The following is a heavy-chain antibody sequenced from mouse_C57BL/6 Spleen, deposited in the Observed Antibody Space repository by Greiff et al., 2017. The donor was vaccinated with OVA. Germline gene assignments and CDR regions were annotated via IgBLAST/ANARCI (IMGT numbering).Heavy chain of an antibody. CDR3: AREGVYYGSSLGD. CDR1: GYTFTSYW. CDR2: IDPSDSET. J-gene: IGHJ2*01. D-gene: IGHD1-1*01. V-gene: IGHV1-52*01. Sequence: QVQLQQPGAELVRPGSSVKLSCKASGYTFTSYWMHCVKQRPIQGLEWIGNIDPSDSETHYNQKFKDKATLTVDKSSSPVYMQLVGLTSEDSAVYYWAREGVYYGSSLGDWGQGTTLTVSS.